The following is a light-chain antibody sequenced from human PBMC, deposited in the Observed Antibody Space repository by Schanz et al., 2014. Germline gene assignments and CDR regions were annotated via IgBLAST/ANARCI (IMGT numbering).Light chain of an antibody. J-gene: IGLJ1*01. CDR1: SSDVGGYNY. V-gene: IGLV2-14*03. CDR2: GVT. CDR3: SSYTSSSPYV. Sequence: QSALTQPASVSGSPGQSITISCTGTSSDVGGYNYVSWYQQHPGKAPKLIIYGVTNRPSGVSTRFSGSKSGNTASLTISGLQAEDEADYYCSSYTSSSPYVFGTGTKLTVL.